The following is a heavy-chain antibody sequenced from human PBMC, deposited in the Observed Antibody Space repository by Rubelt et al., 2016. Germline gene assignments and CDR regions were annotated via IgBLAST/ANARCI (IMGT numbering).Heavy chain of an antibody. Sequence: AASGFTFSSYAMSWVRQAPGKGLEWVSAISGSGGSTYYADSVKGRFTISRDNSKNTLYLQMNSLRAEDTAVYYCTSKGGNSLPTPKYYYYYGMDVWGQGTTVTVSS. V-gene: IGHV3-23*01. CDR3: TSKGGNSLPTPKYYYYYGMDV. CDR2: ISGSGGST. J-gene: IGHJ6*02. D-gene: IGHD4-23*01. CDR1: GFTFSSYA.